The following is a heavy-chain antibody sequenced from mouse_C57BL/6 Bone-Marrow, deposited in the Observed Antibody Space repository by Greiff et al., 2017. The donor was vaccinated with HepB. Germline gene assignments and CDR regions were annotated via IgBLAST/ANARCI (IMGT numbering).Heavy chain of an antibody. CDR3: ARGITTVPGAY. CDR1: GYPFTSYW. Sequence: LPESGAELATPGASVKLSCKASGYPFTSYWLHWVQQRPGQGLEWIGSITPSSGYTKYNQKFKDKATLTADKSSSTAYMQLSSLTYEDSAVYYCARGITTVPGAYWGQGTLVTVSA. D-gene: IGHD1-1*01. CDR2: ITPSSGYT. V-gene: IGHV1-7*01. J-gene: IGHJ3*01.